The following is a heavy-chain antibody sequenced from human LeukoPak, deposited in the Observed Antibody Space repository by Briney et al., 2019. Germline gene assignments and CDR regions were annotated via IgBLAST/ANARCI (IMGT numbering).Heavy chain of an antibody. Sequence: GGSLRLSCAASGFTFSSYAMSWVRQAPGKGLEWVSAISGSGGSTYYADSVKGRFTISRDNSKNTLYLQMNSLRAEDTAVYYCAKVRNFYYDSSGYYGYWGQGTLVTVSS. V-gene: IGHV3-23*01. D-gene: IGHD3-22*01. CDR1: GFTFSSYA. CDR3: AKVRNFYYDSSGYYGY. CDR2: ISGSGGST. J-gene: IGHJ4*02.